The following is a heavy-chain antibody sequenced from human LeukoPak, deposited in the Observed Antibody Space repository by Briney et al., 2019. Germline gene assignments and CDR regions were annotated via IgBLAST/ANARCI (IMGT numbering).Heavy chain of an antibody. Sequence: GGSLRLSCAASGFTFSIYAMSWVRQAPGKGLQWVSSITSRGESTWYVDSVKGRFTITRDNSENSLYLQMTNLRAEDTALYYCATSAASPGNSWGQGTLITVSS. J-gene: IGHJ4*02. V-gene: IGHV3-23*01. CDR1: GFTFSIYA. CDR2: ITSRGEST. CDR3: ATSAASPGNS. D-gene: IGHD4-23*01.